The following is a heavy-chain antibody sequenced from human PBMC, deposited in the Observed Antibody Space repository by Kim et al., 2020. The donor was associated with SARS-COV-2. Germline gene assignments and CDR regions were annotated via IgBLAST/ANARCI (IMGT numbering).Heavy chain of an antibody. CDR1: GGSVSSGSYY. D-gene: IGHD6-19*01. Sequence: SETLSLTCTVSGGSVSSGSYYWSWIRQPPGKGLEWIGYIYYSGSTNYNPSLKSRVTISVDTSKNQFSLKLSSVTAADTAVYYCARALAVAGTRIWGATDYWGQGTLVTVSS. J-gene: IGHJ4*02. V-gene: IGHV4-61*01. CDR3: ARALAVAGTRIWGATDY. CDR2: IYYSGST.